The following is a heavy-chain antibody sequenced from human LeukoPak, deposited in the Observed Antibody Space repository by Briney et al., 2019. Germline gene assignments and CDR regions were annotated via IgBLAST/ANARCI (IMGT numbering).Heavy chain of an antibody. CDR3: AKDRSSSWYYFDY. J-gene: IGHJ4*02. CDR1: GFTFDDYA. Sequence: PGGSLRLSCAASGFTFDDYAMHWVRHAPGKGLEWVSGISWNSGGIVYADSVKGRFTISRDNAKNSLYLQMHSLRAEDTALYYCAKDRSSSWYYFDYWGQGTLVTVSS. V-gene: IGHV3-9*01. CDR2: ISWNSGGI. D-gene: IGHD6-13*01.